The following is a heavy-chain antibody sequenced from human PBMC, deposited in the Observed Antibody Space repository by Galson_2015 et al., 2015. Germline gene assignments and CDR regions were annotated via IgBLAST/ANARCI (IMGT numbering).Heavy chain of an antibody. Sequence: SLRLSCAASGFTFSSYAMHWVPQAPGKGLEWVAVISYDGSNKYYADSVKGRFTISRDNSKNTLYLQMNSLRAEDTAVYYCARDAVGYDSSGLHFDYWGQGTLVTVSS. J-gene: IGHJ4*02. CDR3: ARDAVGYDSSGLHFDY. D-gene: IGHD3-22*01. V-gene: IGHV3-30-3*01. CDR2: ISYDGSNK. CDR1: GFTFSSYA.